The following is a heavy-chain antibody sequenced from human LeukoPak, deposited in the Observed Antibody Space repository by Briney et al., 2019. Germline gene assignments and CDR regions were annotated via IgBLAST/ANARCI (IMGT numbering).Heavy chain of an antibody. CDR2: ISGSGDNT. CDR1: GFTFSSYL. Sequence: PGGSLRLSCAASGFTFSSYLMSWARQAPGKGLEWVSGISGSGDNTYYAASVQGRFTISRDNSKNTLYLQMNSLRAEDTAVYYCASELRFLEWLPDYWGQGTLVTVSS. J-gene: IGHJ4*02. V-gene: IGHV3-23*01. D-gene: IGHD3-3*01. CDR3: ASELRFLEWLPDY.